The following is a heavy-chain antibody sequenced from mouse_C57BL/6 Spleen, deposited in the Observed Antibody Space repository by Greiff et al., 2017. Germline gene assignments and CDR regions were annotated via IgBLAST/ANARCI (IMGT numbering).Heavy chain of an antibody. Sequence: VQLKESGPELVKPGASVKISCKASGYSFTGYYMNWVKQSPEKSLEWIGEITPSTGGTTYNQKFKAKATLTVDKSSSTAYMQLKSLTSEDSAVYYCARWSYDSRYFDYWGQGTTLTVSS. CDR3: ARWSYDSRYFDY. D-gene: IGHD1-1*01. V-gene: IGHV1-42*01. J-gene: IGHJ2*01. CDR2: ITPSTGGT. CDR1: GYSFTGYY.